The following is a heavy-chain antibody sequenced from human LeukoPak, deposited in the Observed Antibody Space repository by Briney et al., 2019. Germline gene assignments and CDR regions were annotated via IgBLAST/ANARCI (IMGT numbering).Heavy chain of an antibody. D-gene: IGHD3-10*01. Sequence: SVKVSCKASGGTFSSYAISWVRQAPGQGLEWMGGIIPIFGTTNYAQKFQGRVTITADESTSTAYMELSSLRSEDTAVYYCARAQNYYGSGSPGAFDIWGQGTMVTVPS. CDR3: ARAQNYYGSGSPGAFDI. V-gene: IGHV1-69*01. J-gene: IGHJ3*02. CDR1: GGTFSSYA. CDR2: IIPIFGTT.